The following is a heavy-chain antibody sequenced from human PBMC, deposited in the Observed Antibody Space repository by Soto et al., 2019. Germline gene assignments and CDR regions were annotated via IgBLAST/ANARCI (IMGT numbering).Heavy chain of an antibody. Sequence: SETLSLTCAVYGGSFSGYYWSWIRQPPGRGLEWIGEINHSGSTNYNPSLKSRVTISVDTSKNQFSLKLSSVTAADTAVYYCARSIAVAGRNDYWGQGTLVTVSS. CDR3: ARSIAVAGRNDY. CDR2: INHSGST. V-gene: IGHV4-34*01. J-gene: IGHJ4*02. D-gene: IGHD6-19*01. CDR1: GGSFSGYY.